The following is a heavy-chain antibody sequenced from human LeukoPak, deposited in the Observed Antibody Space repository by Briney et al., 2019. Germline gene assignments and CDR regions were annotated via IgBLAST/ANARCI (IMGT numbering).Heavy chain of an antibody. Sequence: GGSLRLSCAASGFTFSSDSMTWVRQTPGKGLEWVSGISGSGDSTFYADSVKGRFTISRDNSRNTLYLQMSSLRPEDTAVYYCTKWSGFGDDWGQGTLVTVSS. CDR1: GFTFSSDS. V-gene: IGHV3-23*01. J-gene: IGHJ4*02. CDR3: TKWSGFGDD. CDR2: ISGSGDST. D-gene: IGHD3-10*01.